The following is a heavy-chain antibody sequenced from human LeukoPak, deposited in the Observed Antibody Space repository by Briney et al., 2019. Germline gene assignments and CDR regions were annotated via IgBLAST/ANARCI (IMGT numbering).Heavy chain of an antibody. D-gene: IGHD1-26*01. Sequence: GGSLRLSCAASGFTFSSYSMNWVRQAPGKGLEWVSSISSSSSYIYYADSVKGRFTISRDNAKNSLYLQMNSLRAEDTAVYYCARAMAGATRGDFDYWGQGTLVTVSS. CDR3: ARAMAGATRGDFDY. J-gene: IGHJ4*02. CDR2: ISSSSSYI. CDR1: GFTFSSYS. V-gene: IGHV3-21*01.